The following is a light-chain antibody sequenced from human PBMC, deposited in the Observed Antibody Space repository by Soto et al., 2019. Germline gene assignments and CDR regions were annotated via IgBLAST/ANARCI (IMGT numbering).Light chain of an antibody. CDR2: GAS. V-gene: IGKV1-5*03. CDR1: QNIDIW. CDR3: QQFSEYSRT. J-gene: IGKJ4*02. Sequence: DIQMTQSPSTLSASVGDRVTITCRASQNIDIWLAWYQQKPGKAPKLLIYGASSLDSGVPSRFSGSGSGTEFTLTISSLQPDDFATYSCQQFSEYSRTFGRGTKVEFK.